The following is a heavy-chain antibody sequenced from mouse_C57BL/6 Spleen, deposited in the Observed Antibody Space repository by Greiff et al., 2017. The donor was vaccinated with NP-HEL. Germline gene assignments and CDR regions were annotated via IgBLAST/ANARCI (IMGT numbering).Heavy chain of an antibody. V-gene: IGHV1-52*01. D-gene: IGHD1-1*01. CDR1: GYTFTSYW. CDR3: ARGGYTVVARDYAMDY. CDR2: IDPSDSET. Sequence: VQLQQSGAELVRPGSSVKLSCKASGYTFTSYWMHWVKQRPIQGLEWIGNIDPSDSETHYNQKFKDKATLTVDKSSSTAYMQLSSLTSEDSAVYYCARGGYTVVARDYAMDYWGQGTSVTVSS. J-gene: IGHJ4*01.